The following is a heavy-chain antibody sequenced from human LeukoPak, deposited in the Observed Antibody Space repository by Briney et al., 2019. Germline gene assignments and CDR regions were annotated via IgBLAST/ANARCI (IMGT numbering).Heavy chain of an antibody. D-gene: IGHD3-3*01. CDR3: AREESAYYREF. CDR1: GFTFSSYG. CDR2: IYYDGSRR. J-gene: IGHJ4*02. V-gene: IGHV3-33*01. Sequence: GGSLRLSCAASGFTFSSYGMHWVRQAPGKGLEWVAVIYYDGSRRLCADSVKGRFTISRDDSKNTLFLEMNSLSAEDTAVYYCAREESAYYREFWGQGTLLTVSS.